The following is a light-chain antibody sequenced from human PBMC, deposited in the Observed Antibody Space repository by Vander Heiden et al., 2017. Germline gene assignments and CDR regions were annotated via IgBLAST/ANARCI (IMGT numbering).Light chain of an antibody. V-gene: IGLV3-21*02. CDR2: DDR. CDR3: QVWDSVSDPVV. J-gene: IGLJ2*01. CDR1: NIGSRS. Sequence: SYVLTQPHSVSVAPGQTATITCGGHNIGSRSVQWYQKKPGQAPVLVVYDDRVRPSGIPERVSGSNSEDTATLTISRVEAGDEADYYCQVWDSVSDPVVFGGGTKVTV.